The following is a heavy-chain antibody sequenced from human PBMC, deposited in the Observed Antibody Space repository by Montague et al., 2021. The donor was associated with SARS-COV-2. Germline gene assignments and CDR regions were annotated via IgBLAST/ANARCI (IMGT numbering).Heavy chain of an antibody. D-gene: IGHD3-16*02. CDR2: LAWDSGSV. V-gene: IGHV3-9*01. CDR1: GFTFDDYA. J-gene: IGHJ4*03. Sequence: SLRLSCAASGFTFDDYAMHWVRQAPGKGLEWVSGLAWDSGSVAYADSVKGRFTISRDNGKNSLYLQMNSLRAEDTALYYCAKAWSVSGSNQYAGARFVVHWGQGTPVTVSS. CDR3: AKAWSVSGSNQYAGARFVVH.